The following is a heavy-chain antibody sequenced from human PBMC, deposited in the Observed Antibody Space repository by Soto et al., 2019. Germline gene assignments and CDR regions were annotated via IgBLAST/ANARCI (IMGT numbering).Heavy chain of an antibody. D-gene: IGHD3-3*01. CDR2: IYYDGTT. CDR3: SRHGVNSPFRF. CDR1: GDSISASTYY. J-gene: IGHJ3*01. Sequence: PSETLSLTCIVSGDSISASTYYWGWVRQPPGEGLEWIGSIYYDGTTYSNPSLKSRVSLSVDTSRNHFSLKLTSVTAADTAVYYCSRHGVNSPFRFWGQGTMVTVSS. V-gene: IGHV4-39*01.